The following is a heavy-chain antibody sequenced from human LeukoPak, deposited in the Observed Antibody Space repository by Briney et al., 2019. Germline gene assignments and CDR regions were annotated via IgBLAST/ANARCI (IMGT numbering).Heavy chain of an antibody. V-gene: IGHV3-33*01. Sequence: GGSLRLSCAASGFTFSSYGMHWVRQAPGKGLEWVAVIWYEGGNKYYADSVKGRFTISRDNSKNTLYLQMNSRRAEDTAVYYCAGSKDSFDYWGQGTLVTVSS. CDR2: IWYEGGNK. J-gene: IGHJ4*02. CDR3: AGSKDSFDY. CDR1: GFTFSSYG.